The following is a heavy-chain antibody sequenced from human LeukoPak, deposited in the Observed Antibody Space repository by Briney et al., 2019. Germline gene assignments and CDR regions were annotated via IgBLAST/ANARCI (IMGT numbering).Heavy chain of an antibody. CDR1: GGTFSSYT. Sequence: SVKVSCKASGGTFSSYTISWVQQAPGQGLEWMGRIIPILGIANYAQKFQGRVTITADKSTSTAYMELSSLRSEDTAVYYCARSPLGVVTAPQPYYFDYWGQGTLVTVSS. V-gene: IGHV1-69*02. D-gene: IGHD2-21*02. CDR2: IIPILGIA. J-gene: IGHJ4*02. CDR3: ARSPLGVVTAPQPYYFDY.